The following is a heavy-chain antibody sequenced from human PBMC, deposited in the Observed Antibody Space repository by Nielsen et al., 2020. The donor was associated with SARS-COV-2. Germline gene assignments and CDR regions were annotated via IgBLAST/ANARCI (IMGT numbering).Heavy chain of an antibody. D-gene: IGHD2-8*01. CDR2: IDWDDDK. V-gene: IGHV2-70*11. Sequence: SGPTLVKPTETLTLTCTVSGFSLSNARMGVSWIRQPPGKALEWLARIDWDDDKYYSTSLKTRLTISKDTSKNQVVLTMTNMDPVDTATYYCARIPELYGLHMDVWGQGTTVTVSS. J-gene: IGHJ6*02. CDR3: ARIPELYGLHMDV. CDR1: GFSLSNARMG.